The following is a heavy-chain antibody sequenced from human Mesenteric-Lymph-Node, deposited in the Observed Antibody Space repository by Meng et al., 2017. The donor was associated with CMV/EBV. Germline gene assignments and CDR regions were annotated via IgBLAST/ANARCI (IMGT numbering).Heavy chain of an antibody. CDR2: IYPGDSGT. V-gene: IGHV5-51*01. CDR3: ARPAYCSSTSCYKGGMDV. Sequence: KVSCKAFGYSFTSYWIAWVRQMPGKGLEWMGIIYPGDSGTRYSPSFQGQVTISADKSINTAYLQWSSLKASDTAMYYCARPAYCSSTSCYKGGMDVWGQGTTVTVSS. D-gene: IGHD2-2*02. J-gene: IGHJ6*02. CDR1: GYSFTSYW.